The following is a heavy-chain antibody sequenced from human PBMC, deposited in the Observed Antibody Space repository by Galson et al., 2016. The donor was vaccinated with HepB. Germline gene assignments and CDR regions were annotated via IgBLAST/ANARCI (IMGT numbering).Heavy chain of an antibody. CDR3: ARGLAALKAYYYGMDV. CDR2: INPNSGGT. Sequence: SVKVSCKASGYTFTGYYMHWVRQAPGQGLEWMGWINPNSGGTNYAQKFQGRVTMTRDTSISTAYMELSRLRSGDTAVYYCARGLAALKAYYYGMDVWGQGTTVTVSS. CDR1: GYTFTGYY. J-gene: IGHJ6*02. V-gene: IGHV1-2*02. D-gene: IGHD6-25*01.